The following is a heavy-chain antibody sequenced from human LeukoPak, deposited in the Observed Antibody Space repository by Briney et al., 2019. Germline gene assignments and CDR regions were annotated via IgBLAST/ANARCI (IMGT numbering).Heavy chain of an antibody. D-gene: IGHD6-13*01. CDR2: IQQDGTDK. CDR1: GSTFSTFW. CDR3: ARFSSSWGPVY. Sequence: TGGSLRLSCEASGSTFSTFWMSWVRRPPGKGLEWVATIQQDGTDKSYMDSVKGRFAVSRDNAKNSLYLQMNSLRAEDTAVYYCARFSSSWGPVYWGQGTLVTVSS. J-gene: IGHJ4*02. V-gene: IGHV3-7*01.